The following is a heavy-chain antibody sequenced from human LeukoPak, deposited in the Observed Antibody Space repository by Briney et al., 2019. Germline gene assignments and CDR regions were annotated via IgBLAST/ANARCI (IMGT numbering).Heavy chain of an antibody. CDR2: IKPDGSEK. CDR1: GFTFTSYW. J-gene: IGHJ4*02. Sequence: GGSLRLSCEASGFTFTSYWMSWVRQAPGKGLEWVANIKPDGSEKYYVDSVTGRFTISRYNAKNSLYLQMNSLRAEDTAVYYCARDRSRSVYWGQGTLVTVSS. D-gene: IGHD3-3*01. CDR3: ARDRSRSVY. V-gene: IGHV3-7*01.